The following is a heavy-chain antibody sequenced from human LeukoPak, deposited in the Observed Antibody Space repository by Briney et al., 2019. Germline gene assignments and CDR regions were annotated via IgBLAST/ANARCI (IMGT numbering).Heavy chain of an antibody. CDR3: ARATWLPVGLYYYDSSGYYYYFDS. D-gene: IGHD3-22*01. J-gene: IGHJ4*02. CDR1: GGSISSYY. Sequence: SQTLSLTCTVSGGSISSYYWSWIRQPPGKGLEWIGYIYYSGSTNYNPSLKSRVTISVDTSKNQFSLKLSSVTAADTAVYYCARATWLPVGLYYYDSSGYYYYFDSWGQGTLVTVSS. V-gene: IGHV4-59*01. CDR2: IYYSGST.